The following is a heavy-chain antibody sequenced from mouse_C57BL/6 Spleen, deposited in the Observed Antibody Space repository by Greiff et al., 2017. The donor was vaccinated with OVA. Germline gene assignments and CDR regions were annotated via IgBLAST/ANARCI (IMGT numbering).Heavy chain of an antibody. Sequence: EVHLVESGEGLVKPGGSLKLSCAASGFTFSSYAMSWVRQTPEKRLEWVAYISSGGDYIYYADTVKGRFTISRDNARNTLYLQMSSLKSEDTAMYYCTRADSTVLLYYAMDYWGQGTSVTVSS. CDR3: TRADSTVLLYYAMDY. CDR1: GFTFSSYA. J-gene: IGHJ4*01. CDR2: ISSGGDYI. D-gene: IGHD2-5*01. V-gene: IGHV5-9-1*02.